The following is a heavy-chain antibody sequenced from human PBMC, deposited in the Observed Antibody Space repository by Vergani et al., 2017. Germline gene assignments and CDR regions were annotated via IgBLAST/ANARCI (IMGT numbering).Heavy chain of an antibody. V-gene: IGHV4-39*07. Sequence: QLQLQESGPGLVKPSETLSLTCTVSGGSISSSSYYWGWIRQPPGKGLGWFGSIYYSGSTYYNPSLKSRFTMSVDTSKNQFSLKLSSVPAADTAVYYCARDRIPALVGNYYEYMDVWGKGTKVTVSS. J-gene: IGHJ6*03. CDR2: IYYSGST. D-gene: IGHD3-9*01. CDR3: ARDRIPALVGNYYEYMDV. CDR1: GGSISSSSYY.